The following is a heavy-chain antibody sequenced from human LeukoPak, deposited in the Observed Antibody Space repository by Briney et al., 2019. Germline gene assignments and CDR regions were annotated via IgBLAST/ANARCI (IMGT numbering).Heavy chain of an antibody. CDR3: AKGVSQWELLNDY. J-gene: IGHJ4*02. V-gene: IGHV3-30*18. D-gene: IGHD1-26*01. Sequence: SGGSLRLSCAASGFTFSSYGMHWVRQAPGKGLEWVAVISYDGSNKYYADSVKGRFTISRDNSKNTPYLQMNSLRAEDTAVYYCAKGVSQWELLNDYWGQGTLVTVSS. CDR1: GFTFSSYG. CDR2: ISYDGSNK.